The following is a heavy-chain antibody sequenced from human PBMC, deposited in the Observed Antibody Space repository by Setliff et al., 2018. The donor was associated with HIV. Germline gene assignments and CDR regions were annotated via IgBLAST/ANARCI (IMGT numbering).Heavy chain of an antibody. J-gene: IGHJ4*02. CDR1: GFTFNNFG. D-gene: IGHD3-10*01. Sequence: RLSCVASGFTFNNFGMNWVRQAPGKGLEFVSAINAGGGNTYYANSVKGRFTISRDNSKNMLYLQMNSLRADDTAVYFCAKERGSSQPCDYWGQGTLVTVSS. V-gene: IGHV3-23*01. CDR2: INAGGGNT. CDR3: AKERGSSQPCDY.